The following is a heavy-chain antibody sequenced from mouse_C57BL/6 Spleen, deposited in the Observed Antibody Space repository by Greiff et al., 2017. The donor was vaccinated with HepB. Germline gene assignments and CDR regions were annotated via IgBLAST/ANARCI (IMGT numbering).Heavy chain of an antibody. J-gene: IGHJ2*01. Sequence: VQLQQPGAELVRPGSSVKLSCKASGYTFTSYWMDWVKQRPGQGLEWIGNIYPSDSETHYNQKFKDKATLTVDKSSSTAYMQLSSLTSEDSAVYYCARRDSSGLDYWGQGTTLTVSS. V-gene: IGHV1-61*01. D-gene: IGHD3-2*02. CDR3: ARRDSSGLDY. CDR1: GYTFTSYW. CDR2: IYPSDSET.